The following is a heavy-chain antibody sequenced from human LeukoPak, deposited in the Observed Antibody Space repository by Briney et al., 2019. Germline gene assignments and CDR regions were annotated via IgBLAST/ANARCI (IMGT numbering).Heavy chain of an antibody. J-gene: IGHJ4*02. CDR1: GYTFTSCY. Sequence: ASVKVSCKASGYTFTSCYMHWVRQAPGQGLEWMGIINPSGGSTSYAQKFQGRVTMTRDTSTSTVYMELSSLRSEDTAVYYCASGGNIAVAGTDVARLLPCDYWGQGTLVTVSS. V-gene: IGHV1-46*01. CDR3: ASGGNIAVAGTDVARLLPCDY. CDR2: INPSGGST. D-gene: IGHD6-19*01.